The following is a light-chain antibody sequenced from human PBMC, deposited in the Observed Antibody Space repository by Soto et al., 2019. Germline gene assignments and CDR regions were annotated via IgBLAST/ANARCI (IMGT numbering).Light chain of an antibody. Sequence: QSVLPQPPSASGTPRQRVTISCSGSSSNIGSNTVNWYQQLPGTAPKLLIYSYNQRPSGVPDRFSGSRSGTSASLAISGLQSEDEADYYCAAWDDSLNGVVFGGGTKVTVL. V-gene: IGLV1-44*01. CDR1: SSNIGSNT. J-gene: IGLJ2*01. CDR3: AAWDDSLNGVV. CDR2: SYN.